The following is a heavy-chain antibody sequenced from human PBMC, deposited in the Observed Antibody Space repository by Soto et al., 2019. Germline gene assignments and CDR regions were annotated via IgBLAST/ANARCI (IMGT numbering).Heavy chain of an antibody. Sequence: SETLSLTCTVSGGSISSYYWSWIRQPAGKGLEWIGRIYTSGSTNYNPSLKSRVTMSVDTSKNQFSLKLSSVTAADTAVYYCARDPVAGTNSETKWFDPWGQGTLVTVSS. V-gene: IGHV4-4*07. CDR2: IYTSGST. D-gene: IGHD6-19*01. J-gene: IGHJ5*02. CDR1: GGSISSYY. CDR3: ARDPVAGTNSETKWFDP.